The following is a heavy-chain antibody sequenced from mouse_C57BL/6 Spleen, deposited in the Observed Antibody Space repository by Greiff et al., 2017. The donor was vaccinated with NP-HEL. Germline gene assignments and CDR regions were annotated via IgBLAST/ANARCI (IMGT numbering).Heavy chain of an antibody. J-gene: IGHJ3*01. Sequence: EVHLVESEGGLVQPGSSMKLSCTASGFTFSDYYMAWVRQVPEKGLEWVANINYDGSSTYYLDSLKSRFIISRDNAKNILYLQMSSLKSEDTATYYCARWGDYEEFAYWGQGTLVTVSA. V-gene: IGHV5-16*01. CDR1: GFTFSDYY. CDR3: ARWGDYEEFAY. D-gene: IGHD2-4*01. CDR2: INYDGSST.